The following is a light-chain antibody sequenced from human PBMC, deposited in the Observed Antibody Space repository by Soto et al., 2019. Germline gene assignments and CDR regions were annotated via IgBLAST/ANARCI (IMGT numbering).Light chain of an antibody. CDR2: WAS. CDR3: QQYYSTPPWT. Sequence: DIVMTQSPDSLAVSLGERATINCKSSQSVLYSSNNTNYLAWYQQKPGQPAKLLIYWASTRESGVPDRFSGSGSGTDFTITISSLQAEDVAVYYCQQYYSTPPWTFGQGTKVEIK. V-gene: IGKV4-1*01. J-gene: IGKJ1*01. CDR1: QSVLYSSNNTNY.